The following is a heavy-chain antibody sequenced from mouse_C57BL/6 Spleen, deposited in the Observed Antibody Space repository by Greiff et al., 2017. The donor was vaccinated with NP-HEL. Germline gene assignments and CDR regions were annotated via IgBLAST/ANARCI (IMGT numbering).Heavy chain of an antibody. CDR1: GYSLTRYG. Sequence: VKLQESGPGLVAPSQSLSITCTVYGYSLTRYGVHWVRQPPGKGLEWLGLIWAGGSTNYNWALMSRLSISIDNSKSLVFLIMNSLKTDDTALYYCSRSKYLARYWGQGTTLTVSS. CDR2: IWAGGST. D-gene: IGHD5-1*01. V-gene: IGHV2-9*02. J-gene: IGHJ2*01. CDR3: SRSKYLARY.